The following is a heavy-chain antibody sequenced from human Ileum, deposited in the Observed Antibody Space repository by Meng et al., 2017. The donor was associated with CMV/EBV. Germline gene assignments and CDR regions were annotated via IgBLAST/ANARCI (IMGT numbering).Heavy chain of an antibody. Sequence: VQLHESGPGLVKPSQTLSLTCTVSGGSITSGNYYWSWIRQPPGSGLEWIGYIYYSGSPYYKPSLKSRVTISLDTSKNQFSLNLRSVTATDSAVYYCVRQVVAASFDYWGQGALVTVSS. V-gene: IGHV4-30-4*08. J-gene: IGHJ4*02. CDR3: VRQVVAASFDY. CDR1: GGSITSGNYY. CDR2: IYYSGSP. D-gene: IGHD2-15*01.